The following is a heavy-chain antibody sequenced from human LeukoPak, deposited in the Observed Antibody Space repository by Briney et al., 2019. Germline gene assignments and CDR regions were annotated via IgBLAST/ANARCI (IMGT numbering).Heavy chain of an antibody. D-gene: IGHD3-22*01. CDR2: ISYDGSNN. J-gene: IGHJ4*02. CDR1: GFTFSSYG. CDR3: ARNYYDSSGLDY. Sequence: GGSLRLSCAASGFTFSSYGMHWVRQAPGKGLEWVAVISYDGSNNHYADSVKGRFTISRDNSKNTLYLQMNSLRAEDTAVYYCARNYYDSSGLDYWGQGTLVTVSS. V-gene: IGHV3-30*03.